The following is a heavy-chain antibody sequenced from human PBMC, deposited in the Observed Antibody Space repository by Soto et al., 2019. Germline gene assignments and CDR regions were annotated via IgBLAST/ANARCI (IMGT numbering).Heavy chain of an antibody. CDR3: AGFSEVAATEINWFDP. D-gene: IGHD2-15*01. CDR1: GASINSGDYY. J-gene: IGHJ5*02. CDR2: IYYSGST. Sequence: PSETLSLTCTVSGASINSGDYYWSWTRQPPGKGLEWIGYIYYSGSTYYNPSLKSRVTISVDTSKNQFSLKLSSVTAADTAVYYCAGFSEVAATEINWFDPWGQGTLVTVSS. V-gene: IGHV4-30-4*01.